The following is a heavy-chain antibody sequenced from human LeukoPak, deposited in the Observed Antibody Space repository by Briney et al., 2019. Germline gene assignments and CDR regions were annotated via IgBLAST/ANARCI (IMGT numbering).Heavy chain of an antibody. CDR3: ARDRIPITIFGVVTAGGFDP. V-gene: IGHV4-59*01. J-gene: IGHJ5*02. CDR2: IYYSGST. CDR1: GGSISSYY. D-gene: IGHD3-3*01. Sequence: SETLSLTCTVSGGSISSYYWSWIRQPPGKGLEWIGYIYYSGSTNYNPSLKSRVTISVDTSKNQVSLKLSSVTAADTAVYYCARDRIPITIFGVVTAGGFDPWGQGTLVTVSS.